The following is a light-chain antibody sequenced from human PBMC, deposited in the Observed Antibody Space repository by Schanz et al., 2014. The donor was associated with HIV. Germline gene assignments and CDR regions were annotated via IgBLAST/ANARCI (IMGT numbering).Light chain of an antibody. CDR2: SAS. Sequence: EIVLTQSPVILSLSPGERATLSCRASQTVSSNSLGWYQQKRGQVPRLLIYSASRRANGIPDRFSGSGSGTDFTLTISRLEPDDFATYYCQQYDKYSYSFGQGTKLEIK. CDR3: QQYDKYSYS. CDR1: QTVSSNS. V-gene: IGKV3-20*01. J-gene: IGKJ2*03.